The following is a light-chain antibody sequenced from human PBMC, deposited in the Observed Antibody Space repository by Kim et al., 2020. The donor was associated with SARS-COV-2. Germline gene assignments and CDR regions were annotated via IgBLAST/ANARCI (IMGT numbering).Light chain of an antibody. V-gene: IGLV2-18*02. J-gene: IGLJ2*01. CDR1: SSDVGSYNR. CDR2: EVY. CDR3: SSFTTSTTLV. Sequence: QSALTQPPSVSGSPGQSVTISCTGSSSDVGSYNRVSWYLQPPGTAPKPIIYEVYNRPSGVPDRFSGSRSGSTASLTISGLQAQDEGDYYCSSFTTSTTLVFGGGTQLTVL.